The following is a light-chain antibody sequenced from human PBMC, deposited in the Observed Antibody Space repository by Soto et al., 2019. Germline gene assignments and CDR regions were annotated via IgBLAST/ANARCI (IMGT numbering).Light chain of an antibody. J-gene: IGKJ4*01. CDR2: GAS. V-gene: IGKV3-15*01. CDR3: QHYNDWPLT. CDR1: QSVSSS. Sequence: EIVMTHSPATLSVSPGERATLSCRTSQSVSSSLAWYQQKPGQAPSLLIYGASTRATGIPARFSGSGSGTEFTLTISSLQSEDFAVYYCQHYNDWPLTFGGGTKVDIK.